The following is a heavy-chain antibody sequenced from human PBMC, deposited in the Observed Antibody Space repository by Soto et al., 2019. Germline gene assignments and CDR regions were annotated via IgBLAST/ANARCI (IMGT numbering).Heavy chain of an antibody. CDR1: GYSFTNYW. D-gene: IGHD4-17*01. CDR2: IYPSDSTT. Sequence: PGESLKISCKGSGYSFTNYWIAWVRQMPGKGPEYMGIIYPSDSTTRYSPSFQGQVTISADKSISTAYLQWNSLKASDTAMYYCARHGFYGDYSSNYFDPWGQGTLVTVSS. J-gene: IGHJ5*02. V-gene: IGHV5-51*01. CDR3: ARHGFYGDYSSNYFDP.